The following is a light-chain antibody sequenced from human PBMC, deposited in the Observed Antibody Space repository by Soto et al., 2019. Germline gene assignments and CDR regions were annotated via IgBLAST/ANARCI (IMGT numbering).Light chain of an antibody. V-gene: IGKV3-11*01. CDR3: QQRSKMPLT. Sequence: EIVLTQSPATLSFSPGQTATLSCRASQSVRNYLAWYQQKPGQAPRLLIYDASNRASGIPPRFPGTGSETDFTLTISRLEPEDVAIYYCQQRSKMPLTFGHGTKVDIK. CDR1: QSVRNY. CDR2: DAS. J-gene: IGKJ1*01.